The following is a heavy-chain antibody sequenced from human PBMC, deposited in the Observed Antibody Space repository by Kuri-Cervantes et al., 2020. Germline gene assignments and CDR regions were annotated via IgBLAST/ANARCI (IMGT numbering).Heavy chain of an antibody. Sequence: ASVKVSCKASGYTFTSYAMNWVRQAPGQGLEWMGWINPNSGGTNYAQKFQGWVTMTRDTSISTAYMELSRLRSDDTAVYYCARAGPTYCSSTSCYAGGFDPWGQGTLVTVSS. CDR3: ARAGPTYCSSTSCYAGGFDP. CDR2: INPNSGGT. D-gene: IGHD2-2*01. J-gene: IGHJ5*02. V-gene: IGHV1-2*04. CDR1: GYTFTSYA.